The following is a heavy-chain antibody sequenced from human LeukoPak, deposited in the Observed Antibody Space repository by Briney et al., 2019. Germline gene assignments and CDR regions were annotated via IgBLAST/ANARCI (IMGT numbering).Heavy chain of an antibody. J-gene: IGHJ4*02. Sequence: GGSLRLSCSASGFTVSSNYMSWVRQAPGKGLEWVSVIYSGGSTYYADSVKSRFTISRDNSKNTLYLQMNSLRAEDTAVYYCARVAIQLWLYFAYWGQGTLVTVSS. V-gene: IGHV3-53*01. CDR3: ARVAIQLWLYFAY. CDR1: GFTVSSNY. CDR2: IYSGGST. D-gene: IGHD5-18*01.